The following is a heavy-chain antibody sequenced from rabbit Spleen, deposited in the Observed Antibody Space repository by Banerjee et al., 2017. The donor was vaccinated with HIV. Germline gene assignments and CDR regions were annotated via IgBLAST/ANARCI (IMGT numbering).Heavy chain of an antibody. Sequence: QSLEESGGDLVKPGASLTLTCIASGVSFSADSYMCWIRQAPGKGLEWIACIDIGSSGFTYFASWAKGRFTISKTSSTTVTLQMTSLTAADTATYFCARDTGTSFSTYGMDLWGQGTLVTVS. CDR2: IDIGSSGFT. V-gene: IGHV1S40*01. J-gene: IGHJ6*01. CDR1: GVSFSADSY. CDR3: ARDTGTSFSTYGMDL. D-gene: IGHD8-1*01.